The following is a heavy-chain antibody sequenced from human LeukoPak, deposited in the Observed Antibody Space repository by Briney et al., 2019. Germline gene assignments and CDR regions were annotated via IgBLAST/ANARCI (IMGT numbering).Heavy chain of an antibody. Sequence: ASVKVSCKASGYTFTSYGISWVRQAPGQGLEWMGWISAYNGNTNYAQKLQGRVTMTTDTSTSTAYMELRSLRSDDTAVYYCASSQGTDIVMGFDYWGQGTQVTVSS. CDR3: ASSQGTDIVMGFDY. CDR1: GYTFTSYG. J-gene: IGHJ4*02. CDR2: ISAYNGNT. D-gene: IGHD3-22*01. V-gene: IGHV1-18*01.